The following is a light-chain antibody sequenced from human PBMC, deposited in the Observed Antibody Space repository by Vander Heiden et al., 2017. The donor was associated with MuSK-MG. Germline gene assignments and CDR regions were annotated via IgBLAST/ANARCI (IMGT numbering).Light chain of an antibody. CDR3: QQYNNWPVT. CDR1: QSVSSN. V-gene: IGKV3-15*01. J-gene: IGKJ4*01. Sequence: EIAMTPSPATLSVSPGERATLSCRASQSVSSNLAWYQQKPGQAPRLLIFDASTRATGIPARFSGSGSGTEFTLTISSLQSEDFAVYDCQQYNNWPVTFGGGTKVEIK. CDR2: DAS.